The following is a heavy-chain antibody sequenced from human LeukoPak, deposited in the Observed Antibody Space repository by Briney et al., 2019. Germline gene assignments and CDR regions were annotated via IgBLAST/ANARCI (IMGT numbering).Heavy chain of an antibody. Sequence: ASVKVSCKASGYTFTSYDISWVRQAPGQGLEWMGWINTNTGNPTYAQGFTGRFVFSLDTSVSTAYPQISSLKAEDTAVYYCAREDQYCSSTSCYINWFDPWGQGTLVTVSS. CDR3: AREDQYCSSTSCYINWFDP. CDR1: GYTFTSYD. CDR2: INTNTGNP. J-gene: IGHJ5*02. V-gene: IGHV7-4-1*02. D-gene: IGHD2-2*01.